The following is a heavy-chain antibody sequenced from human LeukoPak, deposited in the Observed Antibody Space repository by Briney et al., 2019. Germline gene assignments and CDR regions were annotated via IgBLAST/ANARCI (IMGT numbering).Heavy chain of an antibody. CDR3: AKDRTYGGYLFDY. D-gene: IGHD5-12*01. Sequence: GGSLRLSCAAFGFTFSSYGMHWVRQAPGKGLEWVAFIRYDGSNKYYADSVKGRFTISRDNSKNTLYLQMNSLRAEDTAVYYCAKDRTYGGYLFDYWGQGTLVTVSS. CDR2: IRYDGSNK. V-gene: IGHV3-30*02. CDR1: GFTFSSYG. J-gene: IGHJ4*02.